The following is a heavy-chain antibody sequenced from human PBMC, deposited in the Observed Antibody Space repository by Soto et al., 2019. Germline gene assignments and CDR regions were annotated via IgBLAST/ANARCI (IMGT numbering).Heavy chain of an antibody. V-gene: IGHV4-39*01. J-gene: IGHJ4*02. Sequence: SETLSLTCTVSGVSISSSSYYWGWIRQPPVKGLEWIGSIYYSGSTYYNPSLKSRVTISVDTSKNQFSLKLSSVTAADTAVYYCARADYGDYGGYYFDYWGQGTLVTVSS. CDR2: IYYSGST. D-gene: IGHD4-17*01. CDR1: GVSISSSSYY. CDR3: ARADYGDYGGYYFDY.